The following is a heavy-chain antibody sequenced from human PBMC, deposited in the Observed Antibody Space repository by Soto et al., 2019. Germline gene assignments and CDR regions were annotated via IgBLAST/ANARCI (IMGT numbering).Heavy chain of an antibody. V-gene: IGHV1-46*03. D-gene: IGHD2-2*02. CDR1: GYTFTSYY. Sequence: ASVKVSCRASGYTFTSYYMHWVRQAPGQGLEWMGIINPSGGSTSYAQKFQGRVTMTRDTSTSTVYMELSSLRSEDTAVYYCARGRALGYCSSTSCYTAFDIWGQGTMVTVSS. CDR3: ARGRALGYCSSTSCYTAFDI. J-gene: IGHJ3*02. CDR2: INPSGGST.